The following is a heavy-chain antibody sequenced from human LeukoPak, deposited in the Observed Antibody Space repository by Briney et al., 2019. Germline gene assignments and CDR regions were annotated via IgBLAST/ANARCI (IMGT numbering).Heavy chain of an antibody. D-gene: IGHD3-10*01. CDR1: GGSISSGSYY. CDR2: IYTSGST. J-gene: IGHJ4*02. CDR3: ATSEYGSGSYYVY. V-gene: IGHV4-61*02. Sequence: SQTLSLTCTVSGGSISSGSYYWSWIRQPAGKGLEWIGRIYTSGSTNYNPSLKSRVTISVDTSKNQFSLKLSSVTAADTAVYYCATSEYGSGSYYVYWGQGTLVTVSS.